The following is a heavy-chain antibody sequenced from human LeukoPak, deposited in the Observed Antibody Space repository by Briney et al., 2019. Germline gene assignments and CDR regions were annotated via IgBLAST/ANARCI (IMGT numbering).Heavy chain of an antibody. J-gene: IGHJ4*02. CDR3: ARNQGSSSWRLGFDY. V-gene: IGHV1-18*04. Sequence: ASVKVSCKASGYTFTSYGISWVRQAPGQGLEWMGWISAYNGNTNYAQKLQGRVTMTTDISTSTAYMELRSLRSDDTAVYYCARNQGSSSWRLGFDYWGQGTLVTVSS. D-gene: IGHD6-13*01. CDR2: ISAYNGNT. CDR1: GYTFTSYG.